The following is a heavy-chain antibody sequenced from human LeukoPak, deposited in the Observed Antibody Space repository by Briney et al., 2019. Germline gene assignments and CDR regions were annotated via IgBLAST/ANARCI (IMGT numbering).Heavy chain of an antibody. CDR2: IYYTGST. V-gene: IGHV4-59*01. J-gene: IGHJ4*02. Sequence: SETLSLTCTVSGGSISSYYWSWIRQPPGKGLEWIGFIYYTGSTNYNPSLESRVTISVDTSKNQFSLQLSSVTAADTAVYYCSRDRRFCSTTTCYVPFDYWGQGSLVTVSS. D-gene: IGHD2-2*01. CDR3: SRDRRFCSTTTCYVPFDY. CDR1: GGSISSYY.